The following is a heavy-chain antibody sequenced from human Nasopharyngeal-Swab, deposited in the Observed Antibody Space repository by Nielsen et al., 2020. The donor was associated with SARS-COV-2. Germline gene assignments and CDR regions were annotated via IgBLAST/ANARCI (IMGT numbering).Heavy chain of an antibody. J-gene: IGHJ4*02. V-gene: IGHV4-59*08. CDR1: AGSVNTYY. CDR3: ARLVGGHLDY. CDR2: IYYSGTT. Sequence: SETLSLTCTVSAGSVNTYYWSWIRQPPGKGLEWIGYIYYSGTTNHNPSFKSRVTISIDTSKNQFSLKLTSVTAADTAVYYCARLVGGHLDYWGKGALVTVSS. D-gene: IGHD2-21*01.